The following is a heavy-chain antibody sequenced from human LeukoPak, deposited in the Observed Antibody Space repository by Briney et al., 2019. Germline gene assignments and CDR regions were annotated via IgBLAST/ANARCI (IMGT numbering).Heavy chain of an antibody. CDR3: AKKRGTYSYDLFDY. J-gene: IGHJ4*02. D-gene: IGHD3-22*01. CDR2: ISGGGIMT. CDR1: GFTFSNYA. V-gene: IGHV3-23*01. Sequence: GGSLRLSCAASGFTFSNYAMSWVRQAPGKGLEWVSSISGGGIMTYYADSVKGRFTISRDNSKNTLYLQMNSLRAEDTAVYYCAKKRGTYSYDLFDYWGQGTLVTVSS.